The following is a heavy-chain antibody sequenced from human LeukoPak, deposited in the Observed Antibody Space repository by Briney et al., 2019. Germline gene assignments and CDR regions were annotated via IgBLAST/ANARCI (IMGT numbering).Heavy chain of an antibody. CDR1: GFTFSTYW. V-gene: IGHV3-7*01. Sequence: GGSLRLSCAASGFTFSTYWMNWVRQAPGKGLEWVANIKQDGSEKYYADSVKGRFTISRDNSKNTLYLQMNSLRAEDTAVYYCANLRITMVRGVMGPDYYYYYMDVWGKGTTVTISS. D-gene: IGHD3-10*01. CDR2: IKQDGSEK. J-gene: IGHJ6*03. CDR3: ANLRITMVRGVMGPDYYYYYMDV.